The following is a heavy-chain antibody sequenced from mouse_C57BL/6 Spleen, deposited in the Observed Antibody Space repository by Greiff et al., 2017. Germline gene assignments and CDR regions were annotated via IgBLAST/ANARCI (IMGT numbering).Heavy chain of an antibody. J-gene: IGHJ3*01. Sequence: EVQRVESGGGLVKPGGSLKLSCAASGFTFSSYAMSWVRQTPEKRLEWVATISDGGSYTYYPANVKGRFTISRDNAKNNLYLQMSHLKSEDTAMYYCARDGLGRGPWFAYWGQGTLVTVSA. CDR2: ISDGGSYT. CDR3: ARDGLGRGPWFAY. V-gene: IGHV5-4*01. D-gene: IGHD4-1*01. CDR1: GFTFSSYA.